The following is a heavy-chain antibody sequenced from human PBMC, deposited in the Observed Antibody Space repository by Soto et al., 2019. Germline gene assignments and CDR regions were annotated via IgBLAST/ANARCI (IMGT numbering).Heavy chain of an antibody. J-gene: IGHJ6*02. CDR3: ASPPLPRYYYYGRNV. Sequence: PSETLSLTCTVSGGSISSYYWSWIRQPPGKGLEWIGYIYYSGSTNYNPSLKSRVTISVDTSKNQFSLKLSSVTAADTAVYYCASPPLPRYYYYGRNVWGQGTRFTFS. V-gene: IGHV4-59*01. CDR2: IYYSGST. CDR1: GGSISSYY.